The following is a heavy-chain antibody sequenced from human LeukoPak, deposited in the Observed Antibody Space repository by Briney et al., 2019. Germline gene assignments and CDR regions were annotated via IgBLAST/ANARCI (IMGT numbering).Heavy chain of an antibody. V-gene: IGHV1-2*02. Sequence: ASVKVSCKASGYTFTSYYMHWVRQAPGQGLEWMGWINPNSGGTNYAQKFQGRVTMTRDTSISTAYMELSRLRSDDTAVYYCARSSENYYYYYMDVWGKGTTVTVSS. CDR3: ARSSENYYYYYMDV. J-gene: IGHJ6*03. CDR1: GYTFTSYY. D-gene: IGHD2/OR15-2a*01. CDR2: INPNSGGT.